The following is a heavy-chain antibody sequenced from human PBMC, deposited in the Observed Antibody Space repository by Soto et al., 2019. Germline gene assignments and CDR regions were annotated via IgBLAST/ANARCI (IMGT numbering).Heavy chain of an antibody. CDR2: IIPISGTA. Sequence: QVQLVQSGAEVKKPGSSVKVSCKASGGTFSSYAISWVRQAPGQGLEWMGGIIPISGTANYAQKFQGRVTITADESTSTAYMELSSLRSEDTAVYYCARSYYDYVWGSYRWFAYWGQGTLVTVSS. D-gene: IGHD3-16*02. CDR3: ARSYYDYVWGSYRWFAY. CDR1: GGTFSSYA. J-gene: IGHJ4*02. V-gene: IGHV1-69*01.